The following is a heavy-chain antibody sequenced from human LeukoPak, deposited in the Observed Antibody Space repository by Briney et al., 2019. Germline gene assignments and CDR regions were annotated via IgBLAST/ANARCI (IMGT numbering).Heavy chain of an antibody. Sequence: PSETLSLTCTVSGGSINSLDLWSWVRQPPGKGLEWIGEMYLSGTTHSNPSVKSRVTISIDKSKNQFFLNLSSVTAADTAVYYCAGLVGRYSSGLYYYYFDYWGQGTLVTVSS. J-gene: IGHJ4*02. V-gene: IGHV4-4*02. CDR3: AGLVGRYSSGLYYYYFDY. D-gene: IGHD3-22*01. CDR1: GGSINSLDL. CDR2: MYLSGTT.